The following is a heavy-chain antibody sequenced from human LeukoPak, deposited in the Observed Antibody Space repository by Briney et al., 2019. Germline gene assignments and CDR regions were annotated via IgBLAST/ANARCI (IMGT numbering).Heavy chain of an antibody. J-gene: IGHJ2*01. V-gene: IGHV1-2*02. CDR3: ARELTIFGVVIARSYWYFDL. CDR1: GYTFTGYY. D-gene: IGHD3-3*01. CDR2: INPNSGGT. Sequence: ASVKVSCKASGYTFTGYYMHWVRQAPGQGLEWMGWINPNSGGTNYAQKFQGRVTMTRDTSISTAYMELSRLRSDDTAVYYRARELTIFGVVIARSYWYFDLWGRGTLVTVSS.